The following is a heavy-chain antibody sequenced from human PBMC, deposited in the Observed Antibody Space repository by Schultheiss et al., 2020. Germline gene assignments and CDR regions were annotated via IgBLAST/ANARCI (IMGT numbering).Heavy chain of an antibody. V-gene: IGHV1-2*02. Sequence: ASVKVSCKASGYTFTGYYMHWVRQAPGQGLEWMGWINPNSGGTNYAQKFQGRVTMTRDTFISTAYMELSRLRSDDTAVYYCARDFQVATVTTSEDYWGQGTLVTVSS. D-gene: IGHD4-17*01. CDR1: GYTFTGYY. CDR3: ARDFQVATVTTSEDY. CDR2: INPNSGGT. J-gene: IGHJ4*02.